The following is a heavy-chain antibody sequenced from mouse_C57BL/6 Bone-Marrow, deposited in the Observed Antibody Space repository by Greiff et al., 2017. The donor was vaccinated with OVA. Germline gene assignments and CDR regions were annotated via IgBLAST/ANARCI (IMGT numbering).Heavy chain of an antibody. D-gene: IGHD2-5*01. Sequence: EVKLVESGGGLVQPGESLKLSCESNEYEFPSHDMSWVRKTPEKRLELVAAINSDGGSTYYPDTMERRFIISRDNTKKTLYLQMSSLRSEDTALYYCASYYSNSYYYAMDYWGQGTSVTVSS. V-gene: IGHV5-2*01. CDR1: EYEFPSHD. CDR3: ASYYSNSYYYAMDY. J-gene: IGHJ4*01. CDR2: INSDGGST.